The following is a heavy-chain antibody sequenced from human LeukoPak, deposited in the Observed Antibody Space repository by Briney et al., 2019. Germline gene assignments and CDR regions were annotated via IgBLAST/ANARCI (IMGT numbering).Heavy chain of an antibody. CDR2: IYSGGST. J-gene: IGHJ4*02. CDR3: AGVQGCSSTSCYYYFDY. Sequence: PGGSLRLSCAAPGFTVSSNYMSWVRQAPGKGLEWVSVIYSGGSTYYADSVKGRFTISRDNSKNTLYLQMNSLRAEDTAVYYCAGVQGCSSTSCYYYFDYWGQGTLVSVSS. V-gene: IGHV3-66*02. D-gene: IGHD2-2*01. CDR1: GFTVSSNY.